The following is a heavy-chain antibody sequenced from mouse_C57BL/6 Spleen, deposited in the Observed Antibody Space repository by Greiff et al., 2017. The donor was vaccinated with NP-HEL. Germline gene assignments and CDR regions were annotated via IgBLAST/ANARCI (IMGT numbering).Heavy chain of an antibody. CDR1: GYAFTNYL. J-gene: IGHJ2*01. CDR3: ARRGYGSSCGYFDY. V-gene: IGHV1-54*01. D-gene: IGHD1-1*01. CDR2: FNPGSGGT. Sequence: VQLQQSGAELVRPGTSVKVSCKASGYAFTNYLIEWVKQRPGQGLEWFGVFNPGSGGTNYNEKFKGKATLTADKATSTAYMQLSSLTSEDAAVYFCARRGYGSSCGYFDYWGQGTTLTVSS.